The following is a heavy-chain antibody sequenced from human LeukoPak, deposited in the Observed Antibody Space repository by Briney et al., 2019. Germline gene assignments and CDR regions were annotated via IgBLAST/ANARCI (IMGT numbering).Heavy chain of an antibody. V-gene: IGHV1-8*01. Sequence: GASVKVSCKASGYTFTSYDINWVRQATGQGLEWMGWMNPNSGNTGYAQKFQGRVTMTRNTSISTAYMELSSLRSEDTAVYYCAIATYSSTHYGMDVWGQGTTVTVSS. J-gene: IGHJ6*02. CDR1: GYTFTSYD. D-gene: IGHD2/OR15-2a*01. CDR2: MNPNSGNT. CDR3: AIATYSSTHYGMDV.